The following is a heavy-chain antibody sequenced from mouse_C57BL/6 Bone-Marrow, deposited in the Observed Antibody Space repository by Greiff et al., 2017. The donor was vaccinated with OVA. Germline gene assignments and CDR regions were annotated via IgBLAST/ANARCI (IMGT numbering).Heavy chain of an antibody. Sequence: VQLQQSGAELVKPGASVKISCKASGYAFSSYWMNWVKQRPGKGLEWIGQIYPGDGDTNYNGKFKGKATLTADKSSSTAYMQLSSLTSEDSAVYCCARERYYGSQYYFDDWGQGTTLTVSS. D-gene: IGHD1-1*01. J-gene: IGHJ2*01. CDR1: GYAFSSYW. CDR3: ARERYYGSQYYFDD. CDR2: IYPGDGDT. V-gene: IGHV1-80*01.